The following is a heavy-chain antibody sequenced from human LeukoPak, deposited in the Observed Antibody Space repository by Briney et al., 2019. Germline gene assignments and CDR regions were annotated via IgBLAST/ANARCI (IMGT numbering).Heavy chain of an antibody. Sequence: GGSLRLSCAASGFTFSSYAMSWVRQAPGKGLEWVSAISGSGGSTYYADSVKGRFTISRDNSKNTLYLQMNSLRAEDTAVYYCAKVGSRIVATIQDYWGQGTLVTASS. CDR1: GFTFSSYA. D-gene: IGHD5-12*01. V-gene: IGHV3-23*01. CDR2: ISGSGGST. J-gene: IGHJ4*02. CDR3: AKVGSRIVATIQDY.